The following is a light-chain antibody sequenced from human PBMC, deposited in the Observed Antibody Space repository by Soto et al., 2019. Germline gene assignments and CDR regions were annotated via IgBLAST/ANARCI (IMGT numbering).Light chain of an antibody. Sequence: DIVMTQSPDSLAVSLGERAPISCKSSQSVFYSSNNKDYLAWYQQRPGQSPKLLIYWASTRESGVPDRFSGSGSGTDFTLTINSLQPEDVAVYYCQQYYNTPLTFGGGTKVEI. J-gene: IGKJ4*01. CDR1: QSVFYSSNNKDY. CDR3: QQYYNTPLT. CDR2: WAS. V-gene: IGKV4-1*01.